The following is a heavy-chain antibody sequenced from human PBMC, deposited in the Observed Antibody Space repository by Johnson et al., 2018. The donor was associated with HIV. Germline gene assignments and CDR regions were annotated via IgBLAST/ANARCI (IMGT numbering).Heavy chain of an antibody. V-gene: IGHV3-30-3*01. CDR3: ARGVDVAFDI. CDR2: ISYDGSNK. CDR1: GFTFSNAW. D-gene: IGHD3-10*01. J-gene: IGHJ3*02. Sequence: QVLLVESGGGLVQPGRSLRLSCAASGFTFSNAWMSWVRQAPGKGLEWVAVISYDGSNKYYADSVKGRFTISRDNSKNTLYLQMNSLRAEDTAVYYCARGVDVAFDIWGQGTMVTVSS.